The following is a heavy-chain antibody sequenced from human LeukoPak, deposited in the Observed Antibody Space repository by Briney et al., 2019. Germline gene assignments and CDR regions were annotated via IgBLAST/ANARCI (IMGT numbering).Heavy chain of an antibody. Sequence: GGSLRLSCAASGFTFSSYAMSCVRQAPGKGLEWVSAISGSGGSTYYADSVKGRFTISRDNSKNTLYLQMNSLRAEDTAVYYCATKTRLDYDQDDYWGQGTLVTVSS. CDR2: ISGSGGST. CDR1: GFTFSSYA. D-gene: IGHD3-3*01. CDR3: ATKTRLDYDQDDY. V-gene: IGHV3-23*01. J-gene: IGHJ4*02.